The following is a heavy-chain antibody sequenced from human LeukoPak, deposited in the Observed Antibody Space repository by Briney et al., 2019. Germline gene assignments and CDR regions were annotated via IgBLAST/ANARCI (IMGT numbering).Heavy chain of an antibody. Sequence: GGSLRLSCAASGVTFSSYWMSWVRQAPGKGLEWVANIKEDGSEKHYVDSVKGRFTISRDNAKNSVYLQLSSLRAEDTAVYYCARGRFNYDSTGYSSFYYWGQGTLVTVSS. CDR2: IKEDGSEK. D-gene: IGHD3-22*01. V-gene: IGHV3-7*01. J-gene: IGHJ4*02. CDR1: GVTFSSYW. CDR3: ARGRFNYDSTGYSSFYY.